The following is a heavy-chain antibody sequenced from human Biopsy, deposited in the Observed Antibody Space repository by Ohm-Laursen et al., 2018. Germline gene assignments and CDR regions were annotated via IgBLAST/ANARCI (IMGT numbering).Heavy chain of an antibody. CDR2: INHTGST. V-gene: IGHV4-34*01. CDR3: ARARAYSDFWGGPKDY. Sequence: GTLSLTCPVSSGSISGNYWGWIRQPPGKGLEWMGEINHTGSTKYNPSLMSRVTISIDTSNSQFSLKLTSVTAADTAVYFCARARAYSDFWGGPKDYWGQGILVTVSS. CDR1: SGSISGNY. D-gene: IGHD3-3*01. J-gene: IGHJ4*02.